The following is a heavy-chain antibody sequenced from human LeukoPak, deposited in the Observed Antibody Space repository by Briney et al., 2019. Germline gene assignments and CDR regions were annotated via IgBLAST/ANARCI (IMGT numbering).Heavy chain of an antibody. CDR3: AREARASSGSYNVFDY. V-gene: IGHV3-43*02. J-gene: IGHJ4*02. Sequence: PGGSLRLSCAASGFNFDDYVMHWVRQPPGKGLEWISFISGDGTNTYYSDSVRGRFIISRDNSKNSLYLQMNSLRAEDTAVYYCAREARASSGSYNVFDYWGQGILVTVSS. D-gene: IGHD1-26*01. CDR1: GFNFDDYV. CDR2: ISGDGTNT.